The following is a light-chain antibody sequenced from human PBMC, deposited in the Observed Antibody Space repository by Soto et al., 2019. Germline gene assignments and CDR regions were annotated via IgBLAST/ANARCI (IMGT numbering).Light chain of an antibody. Sequence: QSVLSQSPSASWTPGQRVTISCSGSSSNIGAGFDVHWYQQLPGTAPKLLIYGNSNRPSGVPDRFSGSRSGTSASLAITGLQAEDEADYYCQSYDSSLTGSKVFGSGTKVTVL. CDR2: GNS. CDR3: QSYDSSLTGSKV. V-gene: IGLV1-40*01. CDR1: SSNIGAGFD. J-gene: IGLJ1*01.